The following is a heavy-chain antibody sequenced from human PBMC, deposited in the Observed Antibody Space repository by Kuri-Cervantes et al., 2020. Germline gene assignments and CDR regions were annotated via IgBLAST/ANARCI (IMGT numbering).Heavy chain of an antibody. D-gene: IGHD3-10*01. CDR2: IHHSGST. Sequence: GSLRPSCAVSGYSISSGYYWGWIRQPPGKGLEWIGSIHHSGSTYYNPSLKSRVTISVDKSENQFSLRVSSLTAADTAVYYCARELGVERLDPWGQGTLVTVSS. J-gene: IGHJ5*02. CDR3: ARELGVERLDP. V-gene: IGHV4-38-2*02. CDR1: GYSISSGYY.